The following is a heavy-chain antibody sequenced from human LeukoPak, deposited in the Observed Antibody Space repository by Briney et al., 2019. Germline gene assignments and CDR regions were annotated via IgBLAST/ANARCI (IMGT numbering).Heavy chain of an antibody. D-gene: IGHD6-13*01. V-gene: IGHV4-34*01. J-gene: IGHJ4*02. CDR2: IYHSGST. CDR1: GGSFSDYY. Sequence: SETLSLTCAVYGGSFSDYYWSWIRQPPGKGLEWIGEIYHSGSTNYNPSLKSRVTISVDTSKNQFSLKLSSVTAADTAVYYCARENIAAAGTVWFDYWGQGTLVTVSS. CDR3: ARENIAAAGTVWFDY.